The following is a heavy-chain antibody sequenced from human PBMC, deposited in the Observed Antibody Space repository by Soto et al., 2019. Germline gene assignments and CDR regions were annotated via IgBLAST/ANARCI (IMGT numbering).Heavy chain of an antibody. CDR2: IYYSGST. CDR3: ASDDHYDFWSCYSLGYYYYSMDV. CDR1: GGSISSSSYY. J-gene: IGHJ6*03. V-gene: IGHV4-39*01. Sequence: SETLSLTCTVSGGSISSSSYYWGWIRQPPGKGLEWIGSIYYSGSTYYNPSLKSRVTISVDTSKNQFSLKLSSVTAADTAVYYCASDDHYDFWSCYSLGYYYYSMDVWGKGTTVTVSS. D-gene: IGHD3-3*01.